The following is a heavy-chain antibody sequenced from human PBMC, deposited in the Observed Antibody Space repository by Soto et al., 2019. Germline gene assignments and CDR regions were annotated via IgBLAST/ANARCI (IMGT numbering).Heavy chain of an antibody. CDR3: ASRDPGTSVDY. Sequence: PSETLSLTCTVSGGSVSSGSYYWSWIRQPPGKGLEWIGYIYYSGRTNYNPSLKRRVTLSRDKSENQFSLKVTSLTDADTAVYYCASRDPGTSVDYWGQGTLVTVSS. V-gene: IGHV4-61*01. CDR2: IYYSGRT. CDR1: GGSVSSGSYY. D-gene: IGHD1-7*01. J-gene: IGHJ4*02.